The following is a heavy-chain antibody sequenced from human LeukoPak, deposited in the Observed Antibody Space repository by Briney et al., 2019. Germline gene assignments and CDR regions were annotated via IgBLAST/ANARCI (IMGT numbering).Heavy chain of an antibody. CDR1: GFTFSSYA. Sequence: GGSLRLSCAASGFTFSSYAMTWVRQAPGKGLEWVSTITYSGSSSYYADSVKGRFTISRDNSKNTLYLQMGSLRAEDTAIYYCGKDSRTGGPRAFDSWGQGALVTVSS. J-gene: IGHJ4*02. CDR3: GKDSRTGGPRAFDS. D-gene: IGHD2-8*02. V-gene: IGHV3-23*01. CDR2: ITYSGSSS.